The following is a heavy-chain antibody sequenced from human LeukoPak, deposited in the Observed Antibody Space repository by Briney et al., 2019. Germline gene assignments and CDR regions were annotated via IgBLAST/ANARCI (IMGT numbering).Heavy chain of an antibody. CDR3: ARDLGVVVVPAASGGMDV. J-gene: IGHJ6*02. CDR2: IYYSGSA. D-gene: IGHD2-2*01. CDR1: GGSISSGGYY. V-gene: IGHV4-31*03. Sequence: SQTLSLTCTVSGGSISSGGYYWSWIRQHPGTGLEWIVYIYYSGSAYYNPSLKSRVTISVDTSKNQFSLKLSSVTAADTAVYYCARDLGVVVVPAASGGMDVWGQGTTVTVSS.